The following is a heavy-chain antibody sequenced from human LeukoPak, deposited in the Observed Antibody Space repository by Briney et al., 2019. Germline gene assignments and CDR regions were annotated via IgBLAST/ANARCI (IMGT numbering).Heavy chain of an antibody. J-gene: IGHJ4*02. D-gene: IGHD1-26*01. Sequence: SVKVSRKASGGTFISYAISWVRQAAGQGLEWVGGSIPICGISNYAQKFQGRVTITADQSPSTDYLEHSRLRSEDTAVYYCARVVGATTRGEFDYWGQGTLATVSS. CDR2: SIPICGIS. V-gene: IGHV1-69*10. CDR1: GGTFISYA. CDR3: ARVVGATTRGEFDY.